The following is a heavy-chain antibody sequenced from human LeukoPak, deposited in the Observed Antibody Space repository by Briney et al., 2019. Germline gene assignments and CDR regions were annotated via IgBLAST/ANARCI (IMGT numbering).Heavy chain of an antibody. CDR3: ARGVEGVSSSSMYFDY. CDR1: GGSCTIYT. CDR2: IIPILGIT. Sequence: SVTVSCTASGGSCTIYTISWVRQGPRQGHEWRGRIIPILGITNYAQKFQGRVTIIADKSRSTAYMELSSLRSEDTAVYYCARGVEGVSSSSMYFDYWGQGTLVTVSS. V-gene: IGHV1-69*02. D-gene: IGHD6-6*01. J-gene: IGHJ4*02.